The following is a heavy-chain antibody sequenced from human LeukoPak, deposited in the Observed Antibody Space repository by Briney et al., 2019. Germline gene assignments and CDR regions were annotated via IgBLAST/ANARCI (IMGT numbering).Heavy chain of an antibody. CDR1: GYTFTSHC. Sequence: ASVKVSCKASGYTFTSHCMHWVRQAPGQGLEWMGIINPSGGSTSYAQEFQGRVTMTRYTSTSTVYMELSSLRSEDTAVYYCARGIVVVPAARDNWFDPWGQGTLVTVSS. D-gene: IGHD2-2*01. CDR3: ARGIVVVPAARDNWFDP. CDR2: INPSGGST. V-gene: IGHV1-46*03. J-gene: IGHJ5*02.